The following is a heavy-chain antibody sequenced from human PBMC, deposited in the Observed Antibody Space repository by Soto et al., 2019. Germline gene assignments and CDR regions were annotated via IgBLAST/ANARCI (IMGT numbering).Heavy chain of an antibody. D-gene: IGHD3-10*01. Sequence: EVQLVESGGGLIQPGGSLRLSCAVSGFTVSNNYMSWVRQAPGKGLEGVSVIYSGGYTAYGDSVKGRFTISRDNSKNTLNPQRSGRRAAGTAVYCWATHPGGGGYWGQGTLVTVSS. CDR2: IYSGGYT. J-gene: IGHJ4*02. CDR3: ATHPGGGGY. V-gene: IGHV3-53*01. CDR1: GFTVSNNY.